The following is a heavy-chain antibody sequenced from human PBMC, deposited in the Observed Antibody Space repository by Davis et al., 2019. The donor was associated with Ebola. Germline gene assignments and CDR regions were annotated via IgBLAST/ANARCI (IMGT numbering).Heavy chain of an antibody. V-gene: IGHV1-69*13. D-gene: IGHD1-26*01. CDR1: GGTFSSYA. Sequence: SVKVSCKASGGTFSSYAISWVRQAPGQGLEWMGGIIPIFGTANYAQKFQGRVTITADESTSTAYMELSSVTAADTAVYYCARGGGSSKRTMGYWGQGTLVTVSS. CDR2: IIPIFGTA. CDR3: ARGGGSSKRTMGY. J-gene: IGHJ4*02.